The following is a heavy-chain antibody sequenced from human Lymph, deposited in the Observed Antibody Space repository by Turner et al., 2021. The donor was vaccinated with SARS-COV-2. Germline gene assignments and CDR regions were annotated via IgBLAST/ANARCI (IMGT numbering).Heavy chain of an antibody. D-gene: IGHD3-16*01. CDR1: GFIVSSNY. CDR3: ARDLRLYGMDV. Sequence: EVMLVGPGGGLIRPGGPLRLPCAASGFIVSSNYMNWVRQAPGKGLEWVSVIYSGGSTYYADSVKGRFTISRDNSKNTLYLQMNSLRAEDTAVYYCARDLRLYGMDVWGQGTTVTVSS. V-gene: IGHV3-53*01. CDR2: IYSGGST. J-gene: IGHJ6*02.